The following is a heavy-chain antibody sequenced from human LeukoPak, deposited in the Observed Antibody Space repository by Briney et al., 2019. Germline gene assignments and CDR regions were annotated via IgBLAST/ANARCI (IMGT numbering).Heavy chain of an antibody. CDR2: ISWNSGSI. J-gene: IGHJ4*02. CDR3: ASTGLLLGFLGIED. Sequence: GGSLRLSCAASGFTFDDYAMHWVRQAPGKGLEWVSGISWNSGSIGYADSVKGRFTISRDNAENSLYLQMNSLRAEDTAVYYCASTGLLLGFLGIEDWGQGTLVTVSS. V-gene: IGHV3-9*01. D-gene: IGHD3-3*01. CDR1: GFTFDDYA.